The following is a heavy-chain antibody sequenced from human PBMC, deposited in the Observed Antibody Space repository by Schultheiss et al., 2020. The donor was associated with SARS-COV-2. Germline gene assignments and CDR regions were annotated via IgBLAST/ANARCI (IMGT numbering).Heavy chain of an antibody. D-gene: IGHD3-3*01. CDR1: GGSISSGGYY. CDR2: IYYSGST. CDR3: ARQDITIFVDY. V-gene: IGHV4-31*01. J-gene: IGHJ4*02. Sequence: SETLSLTCTVSGGSISSGGYYWSWIRQHPGKGLEWIGYIYYSGSTYYNPSLKSLVTISVDTSKNQFSLKLSSVTAADTAVYYCARQDITIFVDYWGQGTLVTVSS.